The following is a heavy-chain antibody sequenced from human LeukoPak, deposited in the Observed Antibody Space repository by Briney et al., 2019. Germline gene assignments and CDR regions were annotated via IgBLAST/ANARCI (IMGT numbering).Heavy chain of an antibody. J-gene: IGHJ4*02. V-gene: IGHV4-31*03. D-gene: IGHD3-22*01. CDR1: GGSISSGGYY. Sequence: SETLSLTCTVSGGSISSGGYYWSWIRQHPGKGLEWIGYIYYSGSTYYNPSLKSRVTISVDTSKNQFSLKLSSVTAADTAVYYCARMITLYYDTRVAYFDQWGQGTLVTVSS. CDR2: IYYSGST. CDR3: ARMITLYYDTRVAYFDQ.